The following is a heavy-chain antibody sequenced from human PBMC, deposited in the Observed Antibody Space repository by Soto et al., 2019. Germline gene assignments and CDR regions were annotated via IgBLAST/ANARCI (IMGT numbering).Heavy chain of an antibody. CDR2: ISAYNGNT. J-gene: IGHJ6*02. V-gene: IGHV1-18*01. D-gene: IGHD3-9*01. CDR1: GYTFTSYG. CDR3: AREGDYDILTGYYIIHYYYYMDV. Sequence: GASVKVSCKASGYTFTSYGISWVRQAPGQGLEWMGWISAYNGNTNYAQKLQGRVTMTTDTSTSTAYMELRSLRSDDTAVYYCAREGDYDILTGYYIIHYYYYMDVWGQGTTVTVSS.